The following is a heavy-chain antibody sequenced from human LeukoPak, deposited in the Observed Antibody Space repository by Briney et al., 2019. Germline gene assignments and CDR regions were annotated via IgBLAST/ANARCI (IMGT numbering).Heavy chain of an antibody. V-gene: IGHV1-2*02. J-gene: IGHJ3*02. Sequence: GASVKVSCKASGYAFTGYHIHWVRQGPGQGLEWMGWINPNSGGTNYAQKFQGRVTMTRDTSINTAYMELNILTSDDTAVYYCARDTGAALAFDIWGQGTRVTVSS. CDR1: GYAFTGYH. D-gene: IGHD1-14*01. CDR2: INPNSGGT. CDR3: ARDTGAALAFDI.